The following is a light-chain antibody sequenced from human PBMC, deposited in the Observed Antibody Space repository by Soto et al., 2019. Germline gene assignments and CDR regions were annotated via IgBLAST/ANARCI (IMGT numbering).Light chain of an antibody. CDR2: GAS. CDR3: QQYGSSPPVT. CDR1: QSVSSSY. V-gene: IGKV3-20*01. Sequence: EIVLTQSPGTLSLSPGERATLSCRASQSVSSSYLAWYQQKPGQAPRLLIYGASSRATGIPDRFSGSGSGTDFTLTISRLEPEDFAVYYCQQYGSSPPVTLGGGTKLDIK. J-gene: IGKJ4*01.